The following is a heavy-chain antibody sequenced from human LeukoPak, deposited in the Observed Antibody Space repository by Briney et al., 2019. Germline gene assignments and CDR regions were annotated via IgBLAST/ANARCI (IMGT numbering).Heavy chain of an antibody. J-gene: IGHJ4*02. D-gene: IGHD4-17*01. CDR3: ARGRRPYGDYVAPGY. CDR1: GYTFTSYD. Sequence: ASVKVSCKASGYTFTSYDINWVRQATGQGLEWMGWMNSKSGNRGYAQTFQGRVTMTRDTSISTAYMELSGLTSEDTAVYYCARGRRPYGDYVAPGYWGQGTLVTVSS. V-gene: IGHV1-8*01. CDR2: MNSKSGNR.